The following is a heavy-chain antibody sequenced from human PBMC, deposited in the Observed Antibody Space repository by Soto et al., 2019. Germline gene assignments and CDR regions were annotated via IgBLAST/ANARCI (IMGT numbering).Heavy chain of an antibody. V-gene: IGHV4-30-4*01. CDR3: ARDEEVTPYYYYGMDV. Sequence: TLSLTCTVSGGSISSGDYYWSWIRQPPGKGLEWIGYIYYSGSTYYNPSLKSRVTISVDTSKNQFSLKLSSVTAADTAVYYCARDEEVTPYYYYGMDVWGQGTTVTV. J-gene: IGHJ6*02. CDR2: IYYSGST. D-gene: IGHD4-4*01. CDR1: GGSISSGDYY.